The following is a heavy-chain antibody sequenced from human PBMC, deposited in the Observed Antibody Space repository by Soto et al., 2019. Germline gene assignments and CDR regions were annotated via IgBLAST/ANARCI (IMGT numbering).Heavy chain of an antibody. CDR1: GFTFSRYA. V-gene: IGHV3-30-3*01. J-gene: IGHJ4*02. CDR2: ISYDGSNK. CDR3: ARDPTGWYHVLDY. Sequence: QVQLVESGGGVVQPGRSLRLSCAASGFTFSRYAIHWVRQAPGKGLEWVAAISYDGSNKHYADSVKGRFTISRDNSKNTLFLKMNSLRGEDTAVYYCARDPTGWYHVLDYWGQGTLVTVSS. D-gene: IGHD6-19*01.